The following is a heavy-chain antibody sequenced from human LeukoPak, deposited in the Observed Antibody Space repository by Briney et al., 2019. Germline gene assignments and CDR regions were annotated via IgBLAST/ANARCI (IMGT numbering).Heavy chain of an antibody. V-gene: IGHV3-23*01. CDR2: TVGGRPDT. Sequence: GGSLRLSCEASGFTFNNYAMSWVRQTPGKGLEWVAATVGGRPDTYHADSVKGRFTVSRDDPRSTLFLQMNSLRVEDTAVYYCTKAPLRSCSGAFCYPFDYWGQGTLVTVSS. J-gene: IGHJ4*02. CDR3: TKAPLRSCSGAFCYPFDY. CDR1: GFTFNNYA. D-gene: IGHD2-8*02.